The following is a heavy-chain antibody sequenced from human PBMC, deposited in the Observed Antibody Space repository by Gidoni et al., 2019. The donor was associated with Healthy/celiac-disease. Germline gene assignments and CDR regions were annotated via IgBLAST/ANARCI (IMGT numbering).Heavy chain of an antibody. CDR2: IYYSGST. V-gene: IGHV4-39*01. CDR3: ARRGRNYYDSSGYYQFDY. D-gene: IGHD3-22*01. J-gene: IGHJ4*02. CDR1: GGSISSSRYY. Sequence: QLQLQESGPGLVKPSETLSLTCTVSGGSISSSRYYWGWIRQPPGKGLEWIGSIYYSGSTYYNPSLKSRVTISVDTSKNQFSLKLSSVTAADTAVYYCARRGRNYYDSSGYYQFDYWGQGTLVTVSS.